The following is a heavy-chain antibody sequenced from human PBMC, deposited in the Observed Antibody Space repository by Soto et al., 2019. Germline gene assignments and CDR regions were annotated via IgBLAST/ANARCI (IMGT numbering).Heavy chain of an antibody. Sequence: QVQLQQWGAGLLKPSETLSLTCAVYGGSFSGYYWSWIRQPPGKGLEWIGEINHSGSTNYNPSLKSRVTISVDTSKNQFSLKLSSVTAADTAVYYCARGVTHSLYYYDSSGYYYSDYWGQGTLVTVSS. CDR3: ARGVTHSLYYYDSSGYYYSDY. J-gene: IGHJ4*02. CDR1: GGSFSGYY. D-gene: IGHD3-22*01. V-gene: IGHV4-34*01. CDR2: INHSGST.